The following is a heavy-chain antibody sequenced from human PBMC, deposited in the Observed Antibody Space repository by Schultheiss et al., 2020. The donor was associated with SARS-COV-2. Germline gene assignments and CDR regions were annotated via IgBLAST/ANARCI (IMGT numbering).Heavy chain of an antibody. CDR2: INRSGST. Sequence: SETLSLTCAVYGGSFSGYYWSWIRQPPGKGLEWIGEINRSGSTNYNPSLKGRVTISVDTSKNQFSLKLSSVTAADTAVYYCARGGSGYGINGMDVWGQGTTVTVSS. D-gene: IGHD5-12*01. CDR3: ARGGSGYGINGMDV. V-gene: IGHV4-34*01. J-gene: IGHJ6*02. CDR1: GGSFSGYY.